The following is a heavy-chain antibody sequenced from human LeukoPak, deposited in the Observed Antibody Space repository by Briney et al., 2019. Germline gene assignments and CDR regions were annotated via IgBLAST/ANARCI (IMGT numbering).Heavy chain of an antibody. CDR1: GGSLNSHY. CDR2: ISMSGNT. D-gene: IGHD3-22*01. V-gene: IGHV4-4*08. J-gene: IGHJ4*02. Sequence: SETLSLTCTVSGGSLNSHYWTWIRQPAGKGLEWIGQISMSGNTNYNPPLKSRVTISVDTSKNQFSLKLSSVTAADTAVYYCARQVGTMIVVVIRYFDYWGQGTLVTVSS. CDR3: ARQVGTMIVVVIRYFDY.